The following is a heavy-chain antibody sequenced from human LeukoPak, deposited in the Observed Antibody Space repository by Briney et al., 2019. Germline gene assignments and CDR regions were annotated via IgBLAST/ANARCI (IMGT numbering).Heavy chain of an antibody. J-gene: IGHJ4*02. CDR3: ARKYLYGSGKPHFDY. CDR1: GYTFTSYD. V-gene: IGHV1-8*01. D-gene: IGHD3-10*01. CDR2: MNPNSGNT. Sequence: ASVKVSCKVSGYTFTSYDIKWVRQATGQGLEWMGWMNPNSGNTGYAQKFQGRVTMTRNPSISTAYVELSSLRSDDTAVYYCARKYLYGSGKPHFDYWDQGALVTVSS.